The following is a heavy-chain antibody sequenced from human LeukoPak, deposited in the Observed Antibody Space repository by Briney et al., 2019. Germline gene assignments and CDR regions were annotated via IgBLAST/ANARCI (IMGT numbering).Heavy chain of an antibody. J-gene: IGHJ6*02. V-gene: IGHV3-11*03. CDR2: ISSRSDYT. Sequence: GGSLRLSCAASGFTFSDYYMSWIRQAPGKGLEWISYISSRSDYTNYIDSVKGRFTISRDNAKNSLYLQMNSLRADDTAVYYCARSPDYYGSGSSHVDYYYGMDAWGRGTTVTVSS. CDR3: ARSPDYYGSGSSHVDYYYGMDA. D-gene: IGHD3-10*01. CDR1: GFTFSDYY.